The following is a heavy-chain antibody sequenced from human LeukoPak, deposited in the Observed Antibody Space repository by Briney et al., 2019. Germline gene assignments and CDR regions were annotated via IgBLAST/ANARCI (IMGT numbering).Heavy chain of an antibody. J-gene: IGHJ4*02. CDR1: GFTFSGSA. V-gene: IGHV3-73*01. CDR2: IRSKANSYAT. Sequence: PGGSLRLSCAASGFTFSGSAMHWVRQASGKGLEWVGRIRSKANSYATAYAASAKGRFTISRDDSKNTAYLQMNSLKTEDTAVYYCTRSSYYYDSSGYYYVRYFDYWGQGTLVTVSS. D-gene: IGHD3-22*01. CDR3: TRSSYYYDSSGYYYVRYFDY.